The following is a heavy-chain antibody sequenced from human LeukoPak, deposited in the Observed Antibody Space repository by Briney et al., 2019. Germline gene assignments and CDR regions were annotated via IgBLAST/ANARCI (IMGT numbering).Heavy chain of an antibody. D-gene: IGHD3-3*01. Sequence: GGSLRLSCAASGFTFSSYGMHWVRQAPGKGLEWVAVIWYDGSNKYYADSVKGRFTISRDNSKNTLYLQMNSLRAEDTAVYYCARDRNNYDFWSGLDYWGQGTLVTVSS. CDR1: GFTFSSYG. CDR3: ARDRNNYDFWSGLDY. CDR2: IWYDGSNK. J-gene: IGHJ4*02. V-gene: IGHV3-33*01.